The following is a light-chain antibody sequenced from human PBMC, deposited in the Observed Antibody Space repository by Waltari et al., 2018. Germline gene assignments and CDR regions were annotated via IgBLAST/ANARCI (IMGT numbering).Light chain of an antibody. V-gene: IGKV2-30*02. CDR3: GQGTHLPLP. Sequence: DVVMTQSPLSLPITPGQPASISCRSSQSLVHSDGNTYLSWYQQKPGQPPRLLIYKVSNRYSGVPDRFSGSGAGTDFTLKISRVEAEDVGVYYCGQGTHLPLPFGGGTKVEIK. CDR2: KVS. J-gene: IGKJ4*01. CDR1: QSLVHSDGNTY.